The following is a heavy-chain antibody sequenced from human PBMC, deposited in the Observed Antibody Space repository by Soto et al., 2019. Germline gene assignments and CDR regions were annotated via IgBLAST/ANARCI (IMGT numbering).Heavy chain of an antibody. J-gene: IGHJ6*02. V-gene: IGHV1-2*04. CDR2: INPNSGGT. D-gene: IGHD6-6*01. CDR1: GYTFTGYY. CDR3: ARDGSSSSFSYYYGMDV. Sequence: ASVKVSCKASGYTFTGYYMHWVRQAPGQGLEWMGWINPNSGGTNYAQKFQGWVTMTRDTSISTAYMELSRLRSDDTAVYYCARDGSSSSFSYYYGMDVWGQGTTVNVS.